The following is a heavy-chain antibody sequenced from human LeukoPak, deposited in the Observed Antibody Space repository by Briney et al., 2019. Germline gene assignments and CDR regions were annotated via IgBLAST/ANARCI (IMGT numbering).Heavy chain of an antibody. J-gene: IGHJ6*02. V-gene: IGHV3-21*01. CDR3: ARDPSGSYYTYYYYYGMDV. D-gene: IGHD1-26*01. CDR1: GFTFSSYS. CDR2: ISSSSSYI. Sequence: GGSLRLSCAASGFTFSSYSMNWVRQAPGKGLEWVSSISSSSSYIYYADSVKGRFTISRDNSKNTLYLQMNSLRAEDTAVYYCARDPSGSYYTYYYYYGMDVWGQGTTVTVSS.